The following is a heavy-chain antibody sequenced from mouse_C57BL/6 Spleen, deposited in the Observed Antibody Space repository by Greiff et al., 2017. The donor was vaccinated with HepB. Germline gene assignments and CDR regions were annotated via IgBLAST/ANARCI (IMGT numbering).Heavy chain of an antibody. Sequence: QVQLQQPGAELVKPGASVKMSCKASGYTFTSYWITWVKQRPGQGLEWIGDIYPGSGSTNYNEKFKSKATLTVDTSSSTAYMQLSSLTSEDSAVYYCARGGLYDGYSSYAMDYWGQGTSVTVSS. J-gene: IGHJ4*01. CDR3: ARGGLYDGYSSYAMDY. V-gene: IGHV1-55*01. CDR1: GYTFTSYW. CDR2: IYPGSGST. D-gene: IGHD2-3*01.